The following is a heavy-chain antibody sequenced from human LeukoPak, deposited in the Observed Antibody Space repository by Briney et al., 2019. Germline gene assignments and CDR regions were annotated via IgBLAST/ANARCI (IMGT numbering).Heavy chain of an antibody. CDR1: GFTFSNYW. J-gene: IGHJ4*02. CDR3: ARDKIVAATHFDY. V-gene: IGHV3-7*01. D-gene: IGHD1-26*01. CDR2: IKQDGSEK. Sequence: PGGSLRLSCAASGFTFSNYWMSWVRQAPGKGLEWVAYIKQDGSEKYYVDSVKGRFTISRDNAKNSLYLQMNSLRAEDTAVYYCARDKIVAATHFDYWGQGTLVTVSS.